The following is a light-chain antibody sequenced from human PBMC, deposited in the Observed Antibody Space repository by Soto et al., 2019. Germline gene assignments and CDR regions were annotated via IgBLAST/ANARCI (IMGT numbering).Light chain of an antibody. V-gene: IGLV2-11*01. CDR1: SSDVGGYNY. Sequence: QSVLTQPRSVSGSPGQSVTISCTGTSSDVGGYNYVSWYQQHPGKAPKLMIYDVSKRPSGVPDRFSGSKSGNTASLTISGPQAEDEADYYCCSYAGIYSNCVFGGGTKLTVL. J-gene: IGLJ3*02. CDR3: CSYAGIYSNCV. CDR2: DVS.